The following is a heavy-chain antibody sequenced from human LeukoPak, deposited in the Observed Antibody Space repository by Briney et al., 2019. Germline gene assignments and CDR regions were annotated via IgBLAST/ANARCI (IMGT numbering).Heavy chain of an antibody. J-gene: IGHJ4*02. CDR1: GYTFTGYY. D-gene: IGHD6-13*01. V-gene: IGHV1-2*02. Sequence: ASVKVSCKASGYTFTGYYMHWVRQAPGQGLEWMGWINPNSGGINYAQKFQGRVTMTRDTSISTAYMELSRLRSDDTAVYYCARGLFRQKRYSSSPGYWGQGTLVTVSP. CDR2: INPNSGGI. CDR3: ARGLFRQKRYSSSPGY.